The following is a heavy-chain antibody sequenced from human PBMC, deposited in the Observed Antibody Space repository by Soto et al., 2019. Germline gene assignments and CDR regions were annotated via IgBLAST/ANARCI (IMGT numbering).Heavy chain of an antibody. CDR2: ISGSGGST. V-gene: IGHV3-23*01. CDR3: AKRMYYYDSSGYVPSAFDI. CDR1: GFTFSSYA. J-gene: IGHJ3*02. Sequence: AGGSLRLSCAASGFTFSSYAMSWVRQAPGKGLEWVSAISGSGGSTYYADSVKGRFTISRDNSKNTLYLQMNSLRAEDTAVYYCAKRMYYYDSSGYVPSAFDIWGQGTMVTVSS. D-gene: IGHD3-22*01.